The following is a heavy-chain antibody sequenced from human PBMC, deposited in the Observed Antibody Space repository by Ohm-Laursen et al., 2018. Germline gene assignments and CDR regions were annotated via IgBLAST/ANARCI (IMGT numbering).Heavy chain of an antibody. J-gene: IGHJ4*02. CDR2: INHSGST. CDR3: ARRRGGSYLLTWDY. D-gene: IGHD1-26*01. CDR1: GGSFSGYY. Sequence: SETLSLTCAVYGGSFSGYYWSWIRQPPGKGLEWIGEINHSGSTNYNPSLKSRVTISVDTSKNQFSLKLSSVTAADTAVYYCARRRGGSYLLTWDYWGQGTLVTVSS. V-gene: IGHV4-34*01.